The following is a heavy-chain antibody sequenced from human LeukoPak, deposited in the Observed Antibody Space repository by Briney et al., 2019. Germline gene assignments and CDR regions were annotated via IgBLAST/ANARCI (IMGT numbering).Heavy chain of an antibody. Sequence: SGPTMVNPTQTLTLTCTFSGFSLSTSGICVSWIRQPAGKALEWLARIDWDDDKYYSTSLKTRLPISEDTSKNQVVLTMTIMDPVHTATYCCARMSGDLLQARDIGGQNTMVTVSS. CDR2: IDWDDDK. V-gene: IGHV2-70*11. J-gene: IGHJ3*02. D-gene: IGHD1-26*01. CDR3: ARMSGDLLQARDI. CDR1: GFSLSTSGIC.